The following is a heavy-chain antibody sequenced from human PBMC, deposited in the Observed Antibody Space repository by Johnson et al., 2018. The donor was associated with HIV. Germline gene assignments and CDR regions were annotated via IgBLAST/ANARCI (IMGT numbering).Heavy chain of an antibody. CDR3: TTEGALTGTDAFDI. CDR1: GFTFSTYA. V-gene: IGHV3-30*04. Sequence: QVQLVEYGGGVVQPGRSLRLSCAASGFTFSTYAMHWVRQAPGKGLEWVAVISYDGYNKYYANSVKGRFTISRDNSKNTLNLQMNSLRAEDTAVYYGTTEGALTGTDAFDILGQGTMVTVSS. J-gene: IGHJ3*02. D-gene: IGHD7-27*01. CDR2: ISYDGYNK.